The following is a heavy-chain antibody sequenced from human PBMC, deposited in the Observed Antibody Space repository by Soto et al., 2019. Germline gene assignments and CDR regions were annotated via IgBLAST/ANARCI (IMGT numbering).Heavy chain of an antibody. J-gene: IGHJ6*02. CDR2: ISTDSSNT. CDR3: ATYGMDV. CDR1: GGSFIDFY. V-gene: IGHV3-11*06. Sequence: PGESLRLSCVVSGGSFIDFYMSWIRKAPGKGLEWVSHISTDSSNTKYGDSVKGRFTVSRDNAKRSLYLQMNSLRVEDTGIYYCATYGMDVWGQGTTVTVSS.